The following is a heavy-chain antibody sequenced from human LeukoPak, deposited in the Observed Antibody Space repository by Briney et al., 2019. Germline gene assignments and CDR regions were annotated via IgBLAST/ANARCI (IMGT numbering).Heavy chain of an antibody. CDR2: ISSSSSYI. CDR3: ARESLATIGVDY. V-gene: IGHV3-21*01. D-gene: IGHD5-12*01. Sequence: RGALRLSRAASGFTLSSYIMNWGPPAPREGPGWVSSISSSSSYIYYADSVKGRFTISRDNAKNSLYLQMNTLRAEDTAVYYCARESLATIGVDYWGQGTLVTVSS. J-gene: IGHJ4*02. CDR1: GFTLSSYI.